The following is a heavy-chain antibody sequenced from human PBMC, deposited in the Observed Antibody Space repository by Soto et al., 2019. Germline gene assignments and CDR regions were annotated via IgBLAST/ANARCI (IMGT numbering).Heavy chain of an antibody. CDR1: GFTFSSYV. CDR3: AKVPYNRWIDLSFGY. V-gene: IGHV3-23*01. J-gene: IGHJ4*02. D-gene: IGHD1-1*01. CDR2: ISGSSGNT. Sequence: GGSLRLACAASGFTFSSYVMSWVRQAPGKGLEWVSGISGSSGNTYYADFVKGRFTISSDNSQNTLYLQMNSLRAEDTAVYYCAKVPYNRWIDLSFGYWGRGTLVAVSS.